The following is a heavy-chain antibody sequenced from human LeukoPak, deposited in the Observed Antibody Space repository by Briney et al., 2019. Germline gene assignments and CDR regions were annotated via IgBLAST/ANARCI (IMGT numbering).Heavy chain of an antibody. CDR3: ARDGRDYYGSGSSILSITKNALDI. V-gene: IGHV4-31*03. J-gene: IGHJ3*02. CDR1: GGSISSGGYY. D-gene: IGHD3-10*01. CDR2: IYYSGST. Sequence: PSQTLSLTCTVSGGSISSGGYYWSWIRQHPGKGLEWIGYIYYSGSTYYNPSLKSRVTISVDTSKNQFSLKLSSVTAADTAVYYCARDGRDYYGSGSSILSITKNALDIWGQGTMVTVSS.